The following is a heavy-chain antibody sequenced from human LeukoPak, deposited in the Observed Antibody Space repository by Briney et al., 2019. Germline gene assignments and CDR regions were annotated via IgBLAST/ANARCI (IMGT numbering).Heavy chain of an antibody. Sequence: SETLSLTCTVSGGSISSGSYYWSWIRQPAGTGLEWIGRIYTSGSTNYNPSLKSRVTISVDTSKNQFSLKLSSVTAADTAVYYCASNYYDSSGYFISSRGVGYFDYWGRGTLVTVSS. J-gene: IGHJ4*02. CDR3: ASNYYDSSGYFISSRGVGYFDY. D-gene: IGHD3-22*01. CDR1: GGSISSGSYY. V-gene: IGHV4-61*02. CDR2: IYTSGST.